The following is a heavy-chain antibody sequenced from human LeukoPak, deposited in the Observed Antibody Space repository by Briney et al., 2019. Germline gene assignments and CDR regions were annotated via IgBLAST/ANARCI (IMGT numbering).Heavy chain of an antibody. CDR1: GFTFSSYG. CDR3: ARAPGYDSSGYYYGYFQH. D-gene: IGHD3-22*01. Sequence: GRSLRLSCAASGFTFSSYGMHWVRQAPGKGLEWVAVIWYDGSNKYYADSVKGRFTISRDSSKNTLYLQMNSLRAEDTAVYYCARAPGYDSSGYYYGYFQHWGQGTLVTVSS. V-gene: IGHV3-33*01. CDR2: IWYDGSNK. J-gene: IGHJ1*01.